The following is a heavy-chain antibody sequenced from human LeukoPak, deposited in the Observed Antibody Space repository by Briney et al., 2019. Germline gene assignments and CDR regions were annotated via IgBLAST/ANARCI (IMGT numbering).Heavy chain of an antibody. CDR1: GGSISSGSYY. J-gene: IGHJ5*02. Sequence: SETLSLTCTVSGGSISSGSYYWSWIRQPAGKGLEWIGRIYTSGSTNYNPSLKSRVTISVDMSKNQFSLKLRSVTAADTAVYYCACSAARGNWFDPWGQGTLVTVSS. D-gene: IGHD2-15*01. CDR2: IYTSGST. CDR3: ACSAARGNWFDP. V-gene: IGHV4-61*02.